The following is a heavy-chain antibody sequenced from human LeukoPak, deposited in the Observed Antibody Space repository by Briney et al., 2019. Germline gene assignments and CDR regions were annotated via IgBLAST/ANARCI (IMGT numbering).Heavy chain of an antibody. D-gene: IGHD2-15*01. V-gene: IGHV4-34*01. J-gene: IGHJ4*02. CDR3: ARGRYCSGGSCSNTPIDY. CDR1: GGSFSGYY. Sequence: PSETLSLTCAVYGGSFSGYYWSWIRQPPGKGLEWIGEIYHSGSTNYNPSLKSRVTISVDKSKNQFSLKLSSVTAADTAVYYCARGRYCSGGSCSNTPIDYWGQGTLVTVSS. CDR2: IYHSGST.